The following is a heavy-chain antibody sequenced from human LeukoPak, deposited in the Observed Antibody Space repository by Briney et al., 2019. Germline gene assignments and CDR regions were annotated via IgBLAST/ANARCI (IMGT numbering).Heavy chain of an antibody. CDR3: ARLQGSSWELRFDP. Sequence: SGPALVKPTQTLTLTCTFSGFSLSTSGMRVSWIRQPPGKALEWLARIDWDDDKFYSTSLKTRLTISKDTSKNQVVLTMTNMDPVDTATYYCARLQGSSWELRFDPWGQGTLVTVSS. D-gene: IGHD6-13*01. CDR2: IDWDDDK. CDR1: GFSLSTSGMR. J-gene: IGHJ5*02. V-gene: IGHV2-70*04.